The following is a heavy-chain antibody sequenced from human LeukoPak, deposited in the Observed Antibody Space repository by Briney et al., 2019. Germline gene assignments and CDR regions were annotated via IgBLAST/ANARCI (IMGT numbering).Heavy chain of an antibody. D-gene: IGHD1-26*01. V-gene: IGHV1-18*01. Sequence: ASVKVSCKASGYTFTSYGISWVRQAPGQGLEWMGWISGYNGNTNYAQKFQGRVTMTTDTSTSTAYMELRSLRSNDTAVYYCGRVEEWEPQPFDYWGQGTLVTVSS. J-gene: IGHJ4*02. CDR1: GYTFTSYG. CDR3: GRVEEWEPQPFDY. CDR2: ISGYNGNT.